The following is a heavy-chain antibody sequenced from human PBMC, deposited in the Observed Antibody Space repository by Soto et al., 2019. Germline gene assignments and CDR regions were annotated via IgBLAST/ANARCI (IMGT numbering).Heavy chain of an antibody. V-gene: IGHV4-34*09. CDR3: ARDPAP. CDR2: INHSGTT. CDR1: GGSFSGYY. Sequence: PSETLSLTCAVYGGSFSGYYWSWIRQHPGKGLEWIGEINHSGTTNYNPSLKSRVTISVDTSKNQFSLKLTSVTAADTAVYYCARDPAPWGQGTLVTVSS. J-gene: IGHJ5*02.